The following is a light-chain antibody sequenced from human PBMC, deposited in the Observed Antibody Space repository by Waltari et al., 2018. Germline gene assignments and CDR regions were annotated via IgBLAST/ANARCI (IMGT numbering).Light chain of an antibody. J-gene: IGKJ1*01. CDR1: QSIDIW. V-gene: IGKV1-5*03. CDR3: QQYDHYRT. CDR2: KSS. Sequence: DLQMTQSPSALSAYIGDRVTITCRASQSIDIWLACYQQKPGKPPKNLIYKSSILQSGVPSRFSGSGSGTEFTLTIANLQPDDSATYYCQQYDHYRTFGQGTKVEV.